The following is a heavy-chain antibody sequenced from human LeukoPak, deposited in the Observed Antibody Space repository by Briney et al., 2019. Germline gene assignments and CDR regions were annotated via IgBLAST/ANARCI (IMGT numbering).Heavy chain of an antibody. CDR3: AREEGYDSSGYLFDY. CDR2: INHSGST. V-gene: IGHV4-34*01. D-gene: IGHD3-22*01. Sequence: SETLSLTCAVYGGSFSGYYWSWIRQPPGKGLEWIGEINHSGSTNYNPSLKSRVTISVDTSKKQFSLKLSSVTAADTAVYYCAREEGYDSSGYLFDYWGQGTLVTVSS. J-gene: IGHJ4*02. CDR1: GGSFSGYY.